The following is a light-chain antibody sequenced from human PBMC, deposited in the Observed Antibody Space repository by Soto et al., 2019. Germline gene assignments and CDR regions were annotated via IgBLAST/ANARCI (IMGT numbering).Light chain of an antibody. CDR3: ATCDDSLDGYV. V-gene: IGLV1-44*01. Sequence: QSVLTQPPSASGTPGQRVTISCSGSSSNIGDNIVNWYQHLPGTAPKLVIFNNYQRPSGVPDRFSGSKFGTSASLSISGLPSEDEADYYCATCDDSLDGYVFGTGTKLTVL. CDR1: SSNIGDNI. CDR2: NNY. J-gene: IGLJ1*01.